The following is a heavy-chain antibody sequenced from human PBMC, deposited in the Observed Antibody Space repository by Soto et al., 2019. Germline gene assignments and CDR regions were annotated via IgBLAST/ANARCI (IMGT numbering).Heavy chain of an antibody. Sequence: GGSLRLSCAASGFTFSSYWMHWVRQAPGKGLVWVSRINSDGSSTSYADSVKGRFTISRDNAKNTLYLQMNGLRAEDTAVYYCASSTTVNYYYGMDVWGQGTTVTVSS. CDR3: ASSTTVNYYYGMDV. CDR2: INSDGSST. J-gene: IGHJ6*02. D-gene: IGHD4-17*01. CDR1: GFTFSSYW. V-gene: IGHV3-74*01.